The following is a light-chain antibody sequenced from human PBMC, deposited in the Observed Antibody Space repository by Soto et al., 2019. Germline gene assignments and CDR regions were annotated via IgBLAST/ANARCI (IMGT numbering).Light chain of an antibody. CDR1: RSDIGSNF. CDR3: AAWDDSLTGPV. Sequence: QSALSQPPSASGTPGQTVIISCSGSRSDIGSNFVNWYQHLPGTAPKLLIYNSNQRPSGVRDRFSGSKSGTSASLAISGLQSEDEADYYCAAWDDSLTGPVFGTGTKVTVL. CDR2: NSN. J-gene: IGLJ1*01. V-gene: IGLV1-44*01.